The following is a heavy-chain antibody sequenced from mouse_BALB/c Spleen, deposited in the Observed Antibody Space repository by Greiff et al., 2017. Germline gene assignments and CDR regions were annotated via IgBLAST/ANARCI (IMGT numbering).Heavy chain of an antibody. CDR3: ARDTYYYGRGAMDY. CDR2: IWGDGST. V-gene: IGHV2-6-7*01. CDR1: GFSLTGYG. D-gene: IGHD1-1*01. Sequence: VKLMESGPGLVAPSQSLSITCTASGFSLTGYGVNWVRQPPGKGLEWLGMIWGDGSTDYNSALKSRLSISKDNSKSQVFLKMNSLQTDDTARYYSARDTYYYGRGAMDYWGQGTSVTVSS. J-gene: IGHJ4*01.